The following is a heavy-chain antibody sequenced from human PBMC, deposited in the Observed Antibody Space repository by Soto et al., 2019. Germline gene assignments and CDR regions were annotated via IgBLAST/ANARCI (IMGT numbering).Heavy chain of an antibody. V-gene: IGHV1-18*01. CDR1: GYTFTSYG. Sequence: QVQLVQSGAAVKKPGASVKVSCKASGYTFTSYGISWVRQAPGQGLEWMGWISAYSGNTKYVQKFQGRVTMTTDTSTSTAYMELRSLRSDDTAVYYCARDAAAGLNDYWGQGTLVTVSS. J-gene: IGHJ4*02. CDR2: ISAYSGNT. D-gene: IGHD6-13*01. CDR3: ARDAAAGLNDY.